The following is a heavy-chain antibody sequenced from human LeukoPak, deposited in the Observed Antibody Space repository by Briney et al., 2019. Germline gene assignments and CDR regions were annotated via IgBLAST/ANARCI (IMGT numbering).Heavy chain of an antibody. CDR3: ARAPGHCSSTSCYHTANWFDP. V-gene: IGHV4-59*01. D-gene: IGHD2-2*01. Sequence: SETLSLTCTVCGGSISSYYWSWIRQPPGKGLEWIGYIYYSGSTNYNPSLKSRVTISVDTSKNQFSLKLSSVTAADTAVYYCARAPGHCSSTSCYHTANWFDPWGQGTLVTVSS. J-gene: IGHJ5*02. CDR1: GGSISSYY. CDR2: IYYSGST.